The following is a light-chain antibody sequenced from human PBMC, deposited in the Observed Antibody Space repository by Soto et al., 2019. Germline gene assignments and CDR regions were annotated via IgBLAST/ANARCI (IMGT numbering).Light chain of an antibody. J-gene: IGKJ3*01. CDR1: QSVRDN. V-gene: IGKV3-15*01. CDR2: GAS. CDR3: HQYNNWPLT. Sequence: EIVMTQSPATLSVSPGERATLSCRASQSVRDNLAWYQQKPGQAPGLLIYGASSRATGIPARFSGSGSGTEFTLTISSLQSEDFAIYYCHQYNNWPLTFGPGTKVDIK.